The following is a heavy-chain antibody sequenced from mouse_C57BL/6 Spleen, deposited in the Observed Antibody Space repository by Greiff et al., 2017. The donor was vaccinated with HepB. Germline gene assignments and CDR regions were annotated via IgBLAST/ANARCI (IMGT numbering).Heavy chain of an antibody. V-gene: IGHV1-69*01. CDR2: IDPSDSYT. Sequence: QVQLQQPGAELVMPGASVKLSCKASGYTFTSYWMHWVKQRPGQGLEWIGEIDPSDSYTNYNQKFTGKSTLTVDKSSSTAYMQLSSLTSEDSAVYYCARYGSSYGYCGQGTTLTVSS. CDR1: GYTFTSYW. J-gene: IGHJ2*01. D-gene: IGHD1-1*01. CDR3: ARYGSSYGY.